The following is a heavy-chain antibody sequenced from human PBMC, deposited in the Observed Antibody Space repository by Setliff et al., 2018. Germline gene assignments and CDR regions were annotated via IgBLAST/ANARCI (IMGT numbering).Heavy chain of an antibody. V-gene: IGHV4-39*07. J-gene: IGHJ4*02. CDR1: GGSINSGVYY. Sequence: PSETLSLTCTVSGGSINSGVYYWGWIRQPPGKGLEWIGRIYHSGTTNYNPSLKSRVTISIDTSKNQFSLKLRSVTAADTAVYYCARGGTFRYFDFWGQGAPVTVSS. D-gene: IGHD5-12*01. CDR3: ARGGTFRYFDF. CDR2: IYHSGTT.